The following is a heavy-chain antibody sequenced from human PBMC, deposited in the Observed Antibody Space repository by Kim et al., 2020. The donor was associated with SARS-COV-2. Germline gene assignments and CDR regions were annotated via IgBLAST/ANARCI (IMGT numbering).Heavy chain of an antibody. V-gene: IGHV3-74*01. CDR1: GITFSNYW. CDR3: ARHITTTMDV. CDR2: IVSDGSRT. Sequence: GESLRLSCASSGITFSNYWMHWVRQAPGKGLVWVSYIVSDGSRTSYADSVKGRFTISRDNAKNTLYLQMNSLGAEDTAVYYCARHITTTMDVWGQGTTVTVSS. D-gene: IGHD3-10*01. J-gene: IGHJ6*02.